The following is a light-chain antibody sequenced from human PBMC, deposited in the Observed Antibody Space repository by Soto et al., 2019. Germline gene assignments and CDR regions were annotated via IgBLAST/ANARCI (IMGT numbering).Light chain of an antibody. CDR2: GAS. Sequence: VLTQSPATLSLSPGERATLSCRASENVRTFVDWYQQKPGQAPRLLIYGASNRSTDIPARFSGSGSGTDFTLTISTLEPEDFAVYYCQQHSHWPPWTFCQGTRVEIQ. CDR1: ENVRTF. J-gene: IGKJ1*01. V-gene: IGKV3-11*01. CDR3: QQHSHWPPWT.